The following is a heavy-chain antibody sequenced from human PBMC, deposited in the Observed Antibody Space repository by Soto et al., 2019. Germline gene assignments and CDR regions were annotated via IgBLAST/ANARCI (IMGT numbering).Heavy chain of an antibody. D-gene: IGHD4-17*01. Sequence: GGSLRLSCAASGFTFSGSAMHWVRQASGKGLEWVGRIRSKANSYAPAYAASVKGRLTISRDDSKNTAYLQRNSLKTEDTAVYYCTSPILIYGDPTEYFQHWGQGTLVTVSS. J-gene: IGHJ1*01. CDR2: IRSKANSYAP. CDR3: TSPILIYGDPTEYFQH. V-gene: IGHV3-73*01. CDR1: GFTFSGSA.